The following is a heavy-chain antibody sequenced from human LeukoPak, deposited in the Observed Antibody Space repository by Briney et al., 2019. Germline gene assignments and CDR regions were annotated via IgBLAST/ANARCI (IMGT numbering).Heavy chain of an antibody. CDR1: GGTLSSYP. V-gene: IGHV1-69*04. Sequence: GASVKVSCKASGGTLSSYPVSWVRQAPGQWLELMGRIIPILDLTNYAQRFQGRVTITADTSTSTVYMELNSLRSDDTAVYYCARGLNWFDPWGQGTLVTVSS. J-gene: IGHJ5*02. CDR3: ARGLNWFDP. CDR2: IIPILDLT.